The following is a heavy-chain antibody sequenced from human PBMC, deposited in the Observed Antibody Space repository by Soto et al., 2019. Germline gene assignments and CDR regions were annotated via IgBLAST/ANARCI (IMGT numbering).Heavy chain of an antibody. V-gene: IGHV3-30*18. Sequence: ESGGDVVQPGRSLRLSCVASGFNFSGYGIHWVRQAPGKGLEWVAVISYDGSNIYHADSVKGRFTISRDNSKNTLYLQMDRLRAEDTAVYYCAKEHTPSRWYFYGMDVWGQGTTVTVSS. CDR1: GFNFSGYG. J-gene: IGHJ6*02. D-gene: IGHD6-13*01. CDR3: AKEHTPSRWYFYGMDV. CDR2: ISYDGSNI.